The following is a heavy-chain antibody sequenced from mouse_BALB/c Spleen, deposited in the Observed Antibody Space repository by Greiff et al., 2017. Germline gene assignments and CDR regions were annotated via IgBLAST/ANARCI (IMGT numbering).Heavy chain of an antibody. CDR1: GYSITSDYA. Sequence: EVQLVESGPGLVKPSQSLSLTCTVTGYSITSDYAWYWIRQFPGNDLEWMGYISYSGSTSYNPSLKSRTSITRDTSKNQFFLQLNSVTTEDTATYYCARSIYYGNYCAVDYWGQGTSVTVSS. CDR3: ARSIYYGNYCAVDY. J-gene: IGHJ4*01. V-gene: IGHV3-2*02. D-gene: IGHD2-1*01. CDR2: ISYSGST.